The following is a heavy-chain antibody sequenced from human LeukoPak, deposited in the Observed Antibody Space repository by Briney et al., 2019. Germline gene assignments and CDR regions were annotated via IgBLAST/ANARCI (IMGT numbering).Heavy chain of an antibody. J-gene: IGHJ5*02. Sequence: PSETLSLTCTVAGGSISSYYWSWIRQPPGKGLEWIGYIYYSGSTNYNPSLKSRVTISVDTSKNQFSLKLSSVTAADTAVYYCAVLIGSGWSSNWFDPWGQGTLVTVSS. V-gene: IGHV4-59*08. CDR1: GGSISSYY. CDR2: IYYSGST. D-gene: IGHD6-19*01. CDR3: AVLIGSGWSSNWFDP.